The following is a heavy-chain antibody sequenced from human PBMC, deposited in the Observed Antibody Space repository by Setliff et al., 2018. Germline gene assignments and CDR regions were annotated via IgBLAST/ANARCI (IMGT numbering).Heavy chain of an antibody. CDR3: ARVGQQLVYYYYGMDV. Sequence: GESLKISCKGSGYSFTSYWIGWVRQMPGKGLEWMGIIYPGDSDTRYSPSFQGQVTISADKSISTAYLQWNSLKASDTAMYYCARVGQQLVYYYYGMDVWGQGTTVTVSS. D-gene: IGHD6-13*01. CDR2: IYPGDSDT. V-gene: IGHV5-51*01. CDR1: GYSFTSYW. J-gene: IGHJ6*02.